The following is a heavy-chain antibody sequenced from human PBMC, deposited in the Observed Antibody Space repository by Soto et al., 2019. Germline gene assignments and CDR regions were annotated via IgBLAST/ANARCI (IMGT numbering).Heavy chain of an antibody. Sequence: ASVKVSCKVSGYSLSDLSLHWVRQAPGKGMEWMGAFDPEDGETTYAQNLQGRLTMTADTSKDTAYLELSSLTSEDTALYYCATDSNVSGSYVFNFWGQGTLVTVSS. CDR2: FDPEDGET. CDR1: GYSLSDLS. CDR3: ATDSNVSGSYVFNF. J-gene: IGHJ4*02. D-gene: IGHD6-19*01. V-gene: IGHV1-24*01.